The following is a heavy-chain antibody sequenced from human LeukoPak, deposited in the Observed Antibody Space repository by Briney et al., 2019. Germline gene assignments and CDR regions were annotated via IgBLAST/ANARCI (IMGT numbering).Heavy chain of an antibody. CDR3: ASRTFGGVIV. V-gene: IGHV4-30-2*01. CDR2: IYHSGST. J-gene: IGHJ4*02. Sequence: PSETLSLTCAVSGGSISSGGYSWSWIRQPPGKGLEWIGYIYHSGSTYYNPSLKSRVTISVDRSKNQFSLKLSSVTAADTAVYYCASRTFGGVIVGGQGTLVTVSS. CDR1: GGSISSGGYS. D-gene: IGHD3-16*02.